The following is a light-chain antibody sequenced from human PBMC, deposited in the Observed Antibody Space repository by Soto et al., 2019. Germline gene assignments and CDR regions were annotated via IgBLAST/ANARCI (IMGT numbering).Light chain of an antibody. V-gene: IGKV1-5*03. CDR1: QAISNS. CDR3: QQYDFSSPWT. Sequence: DIQMTQSPSTLSASVGDRVTITCRASQAISNSLAWYQQKPGRAPQLLICKASSLESGVPSRFSGSGSGTEFTLTISSMQPDDFATYYCQQYDFSSPWTFGQGTKVEIK. J-gene: IGKJ1*01. CDR2: KAS.